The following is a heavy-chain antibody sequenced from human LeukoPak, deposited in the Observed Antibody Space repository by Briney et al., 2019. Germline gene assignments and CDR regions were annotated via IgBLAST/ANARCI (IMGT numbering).Heavy chain of an antibody. V-gene: IGHV1-69*13. Sequence: SSVEVCGKAAGGTVSSYAISWGRQSPGQGLGGRGGIIPIFGTANYAQKFQGRVTITADESTSTAYMELSSLRSEDTAVYYCARDAVAGTWDYWGQGTLVTVSS. J-gene: IGHJ4*02. CDR2: IIPIFGTA. D-gene: IGHD6-19*01. CDR3: ARDAVAGTWDY. CDR1: GGTVSSYA.